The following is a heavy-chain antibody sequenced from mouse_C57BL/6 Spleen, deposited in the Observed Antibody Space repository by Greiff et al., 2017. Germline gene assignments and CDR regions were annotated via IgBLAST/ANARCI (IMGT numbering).Heavy chain of an antibody. J-gene: IGHJ1*03. CDR2: IDPEDGDT. V-gene: IGHV14-1*01. CDR1: GFNIKDYY. CDR3: TTGGWLLESFDV. D-gene: IGHD2-3*01. Sequence: VHVKQSGAELVRPGASVKLSCTASGFNIKDYYMHWVKQRPEQGLEWIGRIDPEDGDTEYAPKFQGKATMTADTSSNTAYLQLSSLTSEDTAVYYCTTGGWLLESFDVWGTGTTVTVSS.